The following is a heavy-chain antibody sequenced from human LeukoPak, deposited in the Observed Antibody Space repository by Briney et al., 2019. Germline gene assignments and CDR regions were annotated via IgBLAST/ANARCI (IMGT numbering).Heavy chain of an antibody. V-gene: IGHV1-8*01. D-gene: IGHD3-9*01. J-gene: IGHJ4*02. CDR1: GYTFTSYD. CDR3: ATSLILTGYINLDY. Sequence: GASVRVSCKASGYTFTSYDINWVRQATGQGLEWMGWMNPNSGNTGYAQKFQGRVTMTEDTSTDTAYMELSSLRSEDTAVYYCATSLILTGYINLDYWGQGTLVTVSS. CDR2: MNPNSGNT.